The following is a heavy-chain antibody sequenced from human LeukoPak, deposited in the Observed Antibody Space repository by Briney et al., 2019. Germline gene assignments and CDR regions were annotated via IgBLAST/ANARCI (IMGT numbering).Heavy chain of an antibody. J-gene: IGHJ3*02. D-gene: IGHD1-26*01. CDR2: LNHRGNT. CDR1: VGSFSGYY. V-gene: IGHV4-34*01. CDR3: AREMEVGQYDAFDI. Sequence: PSETLSLTCALYVGSFSGYYWSWIRQPPGKALEWIGELNHRGNTNFNPSLKSRVTISIDTSKKQFSLKLSSVTDADTAVYYCAREMEVGQYDAFDIWGQGEMVTVSS.